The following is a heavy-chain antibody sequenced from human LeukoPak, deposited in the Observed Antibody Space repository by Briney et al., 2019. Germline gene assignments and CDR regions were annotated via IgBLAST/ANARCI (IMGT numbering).Heavy chain of an antibody. D-gene: IGHD5-12*01. V-gene: IGHV3-66*01. CDR3: GRVGDGYNDNY. Sequence: GGSLRLSCAASGFTVSSDYMGWVRQAPEKGLEWVSLISSGGFTYYADSLKGRFTISRDNSKNTPYLQMNSLRAEDTAVYYCGRVGDGYNDNYWGQGTLVTVSS. J-gene: IGHJ4*02. CDR2: ISSGGFT. CDR1: GFTVSSDY.